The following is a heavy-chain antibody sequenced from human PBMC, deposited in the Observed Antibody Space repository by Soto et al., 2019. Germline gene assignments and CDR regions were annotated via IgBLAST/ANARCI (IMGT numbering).Heavy chain of an antibody. CDR1: GFRFSIAW. Sequence: EVHLVESGGGLVKPGWSLRLSCAASGFRFSIAWMNWVRQAPGKGLEWVGRIKSKTTTGTTDYPTPVKGRFTVSADRSENTLYRNTNSLKTESTAVYYITTGLYNSGGMDYWGHGDVVTASS. J-gene: IGHJ4*01. CDR3: TTGLYNSGGMDY. V-gene: IGHV3-15*07. D-gene: IGHD2-15*01. CDR2: IKSKTTTGTT.